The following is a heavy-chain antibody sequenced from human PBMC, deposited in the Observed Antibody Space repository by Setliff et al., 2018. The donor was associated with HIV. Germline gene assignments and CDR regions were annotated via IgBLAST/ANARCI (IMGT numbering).Heavy chain of an antibody. CDR2: INAGNGNT. Sequence: AASVKVSCKASGYTLISYAMHWVRQAPGQRLEWMGWINAGNGNTKYSQKFQDRVTITRDTSASTAYMELRSLRSDDTAVYFCARDYHDFWSGYPQSFNYWGQGTLVTVSS. J-gene: IGHJ4*02. D-gene: IGHD3-3*01. CDR1: GYTLISYA. CDR3: ARDYHDFWSGYPQSFNY. V-gene: IGHV1-3*01.